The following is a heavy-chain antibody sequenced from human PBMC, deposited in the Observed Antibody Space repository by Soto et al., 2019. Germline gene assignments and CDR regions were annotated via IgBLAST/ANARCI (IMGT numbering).Heavy chain of an antibody. D-gene: IGHD6-13*01. CDR3: ARAPYSSSWFDY. Sequence: QVQLQESGPGLLKPSQTLSLTCTVSGGSISSGVYDWSWIRQHPGKGLEWIGNIDYSGSTYYNPSLKRRVTISVDTSKSQFSLKLTSVTAADTAVYYCARAPYSSSWFDYWGQGTLVTVSS. V-gene: IGHV4-31*03. CDR2: IDYSGST. J-gene: IGHJ5*01. CDR1: GGSISSGVYD.